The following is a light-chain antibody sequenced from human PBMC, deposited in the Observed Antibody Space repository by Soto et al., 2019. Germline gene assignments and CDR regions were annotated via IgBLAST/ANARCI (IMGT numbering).Light chain of an antibody. J-gene: IGKJ1*01. CDR1: QSVSSNY. Sequence: EIVLTQSPGTLSLSPGERATLSCRASQSVSSNYLAWYQQKPGQAPRLLIYGASSRATGIPDRFSGSGSGTEFTLTISSLQPDDFATYYCQQYNNYLWTFGQGTKVEIK. CDR2: GAS. V-gene: IGKV3-20*01. CDR3: QQYNNYLWT.